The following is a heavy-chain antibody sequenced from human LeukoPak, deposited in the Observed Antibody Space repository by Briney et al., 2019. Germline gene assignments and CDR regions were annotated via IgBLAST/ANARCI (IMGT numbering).Heavy chain of an antibody. V-gene: IGHV1-18*01. J-gene: IGHJ5*02. CDR3: ARDRIYGSGSYYRVENWFDP. CDR2: ISAYNGNT. Sequence: ASVKVSCKASGYTFTSYGISWVRQAPGQGLEWMGWISAYNGNTNYAQKLQGRVTMTTDTSTSTAYMELRSLRSDDTAVYYCARDRIYGSGSYYRVENWFDPWAREPWSPSPQ. D-gene: IGHD3-10*01. CDR1: GYTFTSYG.